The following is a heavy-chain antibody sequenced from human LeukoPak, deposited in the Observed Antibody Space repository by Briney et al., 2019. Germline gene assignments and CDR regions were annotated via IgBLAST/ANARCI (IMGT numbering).Heavy chain of an antibody. D-gene: IGHD6-13*01. CDR1: GGSISSGSYY. J-gene: IGHJ3*02. CDR3: ARDPPGYSSSWHALEI. V-gene: IGHV4-61*02. Sequence: SQTLSLTCSVSGGSISSGSYYWSWIRQPAGKGLEWIGRIYTSGSTNYNPSLKSRVTISVDASKNQFSLKLISVTAADTAVYYCARDPPGYSSSWHALEIWGQGTMVTVSS. CDR2: IYTSGST.